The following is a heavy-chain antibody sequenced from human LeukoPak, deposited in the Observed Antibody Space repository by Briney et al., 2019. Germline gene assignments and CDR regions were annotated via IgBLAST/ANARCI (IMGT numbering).Heavy chain of an antibody. CDR1: GGSISIYY. CDR2: IYYSGST. Sequence: SETLSLTCTVSGGSISIYYWSWIRQPAGKGLEWIGDIYYSGSTNYIPSLKSRVTISVDTSKNQFSLKLSSVTAADTAVYYCAREKWVGATTVRAFDIWGQGTMVTVSS. J-gene: IGHJ3*02. D-gene: IGHD1-26*01. V-gene: IGHV4-59*01. CDR3: AREKWVGATTVRAFDI.